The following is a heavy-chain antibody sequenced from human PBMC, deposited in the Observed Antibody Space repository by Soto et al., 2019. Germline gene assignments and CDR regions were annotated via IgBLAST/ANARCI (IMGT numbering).Heavy chain of an antibody. Sequence: QVQLQESGPGLVKPSQTLSLTCTVSGGSISSGGYYWSWIRQHPGKGLKWIGYIYYSGSTYYNPALQSRVTISVDTSKNQFSLKRSSVTAADTAVYYCAGVCGGDCHNGMDVWGQGTTVTVSS. D-gene: IGHD2-21*02. CDR3: AGVCGGDCHNGMDV. V-gene: IGHV4-31*03. J-gene: IGHJ6*02. CDR1: GGSISSGGYY. CDR2: IYYSGST.